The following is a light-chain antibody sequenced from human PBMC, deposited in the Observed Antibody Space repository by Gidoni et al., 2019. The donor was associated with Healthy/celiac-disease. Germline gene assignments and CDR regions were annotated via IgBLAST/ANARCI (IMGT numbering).Light chain of an antibody. CDR1: SSDVGGYNY. V-gene: IGLV2-11*01. Sequence: QSALTQPRSVSGSPGQSVTISCTGTSSDVGGYNYVSWYQQHPGKAPKLMIYDVIKRPSGVPDRFSGSKSGNTASLTISGLQAEDEADYYCCSYAGSYTIFVFGTGTKVTV. CDR2: DVI. CDR3: CSYAGSYTIFV. J-gene: IGLJ1*01.